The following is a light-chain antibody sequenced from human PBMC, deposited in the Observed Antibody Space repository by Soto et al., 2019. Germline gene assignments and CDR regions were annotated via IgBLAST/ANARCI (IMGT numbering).Light chain of an antibody. CDR3: QQRSKWPLSVT. V-gene: IGKV3-11*01. CDR1: QSISYY. J-gene: IGKJ5*01. CDR2: DAS. Sequence: VLTQSPATLSLSPGARATLSCRASQSISYYLAWYQQRPGQAPSLLIYDASNRATGIPARFSGSVSRTDFTRTISHLEPEEFARYYCQQRSKWPLSVTFGQGTRLDIK.